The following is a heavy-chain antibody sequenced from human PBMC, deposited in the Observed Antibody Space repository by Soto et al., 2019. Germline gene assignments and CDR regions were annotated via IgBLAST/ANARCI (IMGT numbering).Heavy chain of an antibody. CDR3: ARPDSSSSGMDV. V-gene: IGHV5-10-1*01. J-gene: IGHJ6*02. CDR2: IDPSDSYT. D-gene: IGHD6-6*01. Sequence: GESLKISCKGSGYSFTSYWISWVRQMPGKGLEWMGRIDPSDSYTNYSPSFQGHVTISADKSISTAYLQWSSLEASDTAMYYCARPDSSSSGMDVWGQGTTVTVSS. CDR1: GYSFTSYW.